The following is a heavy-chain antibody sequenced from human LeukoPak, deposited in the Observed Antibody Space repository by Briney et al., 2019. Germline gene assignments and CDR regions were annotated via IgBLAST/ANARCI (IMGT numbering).Heavy chain of an antibody. V-gene: IGHV4-61*02. CDR1: GGSLSRGNYY. D-gene: IGHD3-3*01. CDR3: ARGAYDFWSGYYTRAFDY. Sequence: SQTLSLTCTVSGGSLSRGNYYWSWIRQPAGKGLEWIGRIYTSGNTNYNPSHKSRVTISVDTSKNQFSLKLSSVTAADTAVYYCARGAYDFWSGYYTRAFDYWGKGTLVTVSS. CDR2: IYTSGNT. J-gene: IGHJ4*02.